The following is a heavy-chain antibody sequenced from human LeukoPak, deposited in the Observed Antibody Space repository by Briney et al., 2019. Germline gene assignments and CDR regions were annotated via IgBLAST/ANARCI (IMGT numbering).Heavy chain of an antibody. CDR2: ITTGGRTM. CDR3: ARIHRSNWFDP. CDR1: GFTFSDYY. D-gene: IGHD5-18*01. Sequence: GSLRLSCAASGFTFSDYYMSWIRQAPGKGLEWVSYITTGGRTMYYADSVKGRFTISRDNAKNSLYLQMNSLRAEDTAVYYCARIHRSNWFDPWGQGTLVTVSS. V-gene: IGHV3-11*01. J-gene: IGHJ5*02.